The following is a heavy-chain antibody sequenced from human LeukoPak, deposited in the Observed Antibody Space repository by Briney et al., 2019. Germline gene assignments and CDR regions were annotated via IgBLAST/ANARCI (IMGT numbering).Heavy chain of an antibody. V-gene: IGHV1-2*02. CDR1: GYTFTRYD. CDR2: INPNSGGT. Sequence: ASVKVSCKAAGYTFTRYDITWVRQAPGQGLEWMGWINPNSGGTNYAQKFQGRVTMTRDTSISTAYMEPSRLRSDDTAVYYCAIIFENYYYYGMDVWGQGTTVTVSS. CDR3: AIIFENYYYYGMDV. J-gene: IGHJ6*02. D-gene: IGHD3-16*02.